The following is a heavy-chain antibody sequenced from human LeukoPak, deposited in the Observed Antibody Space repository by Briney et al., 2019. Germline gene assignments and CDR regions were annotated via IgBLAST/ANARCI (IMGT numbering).Heavy chain of an antibody. Sequence: SVKVSCKASGGTFSSYAISWVRQAPGQGLEWMGRIIPIFGTANYAQKFQGRVTITTDESTSTAYMELSSLRSEDTAVYYCARGLGRLQFQSNWFDPWGQGTLVTVSS. CDR2: IIPIFGTA. V-gene: IGHV1-69*05. CDR1: GGTFSSYA. D-gene: IGHD5-24*01. CDR3: ARGLGRLQFQSNWFDP. J-gene: IGHJ5*02.